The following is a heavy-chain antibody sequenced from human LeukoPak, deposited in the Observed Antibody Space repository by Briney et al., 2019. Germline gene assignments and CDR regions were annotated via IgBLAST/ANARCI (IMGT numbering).Heavy chain of an antibody. CDR3: ARGAPTIVVVPAAMRGGWFDP. J-gene: IGHJ5*02. CDR1: GGSISSGGYY. Sequence: SQTLSLTCTVSGGSISSGGYYWSWIRQHPGKGLEWIGYIYYSGSTYYNPSLKSRVTISVDTSKNQFSLKLSSVTAADTALYYCARGAPTIVVVPAAMRGGWFDPWGQGTLVTVSS. D-gene: IGHD2-2*01. CDR2: IYYSGST. V-gene: IGHV4-31*03.